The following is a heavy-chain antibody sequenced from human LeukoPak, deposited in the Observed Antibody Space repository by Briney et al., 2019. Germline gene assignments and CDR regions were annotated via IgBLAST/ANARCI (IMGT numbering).Heavy chain of an antibody. V-gene: IGHV4-34*01. D-gene: IGHD3-10*01. Sequence: SETLSLTCAVYGGSFSGYYWSWIRQPPGKGLEWIGEINHSGSTNYNPSLKSRVTISVDTSKNQFSLKLSSVTAADTAVYYCARIPTYYYGSGSYYTKRYFDYWGQGTLVTVSS. CDR1: GGSFSGYY. CDR3: ARIPTYYYGSGSYYTKRYFDY. CDR2: INHSGST. J-gene: IGHJ4*02.